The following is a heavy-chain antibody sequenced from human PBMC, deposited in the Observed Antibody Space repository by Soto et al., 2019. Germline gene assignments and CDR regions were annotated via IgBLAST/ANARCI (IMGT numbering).Heavy chain of an antibody. CDR2: VYWDDDK. D-gene: IGHD3-9*01. CDR1: GFSLSTTNVG. CDR3: VHRRYFDALTGYSH. V-gene: IGHV2-5*02. Sequence: QITLKESGPTLVKPTQTLTLTCTFSGFSLSTTNVGVDWIHQPPGKALEWLALVYWDDDKRYSPSLKSRLTVTKDTSKNQVVLTMTNMDPVDTATYYCVHRRYFDALTGYSHWGQGTLVTVPS. J-gene: IGHJ4*02.